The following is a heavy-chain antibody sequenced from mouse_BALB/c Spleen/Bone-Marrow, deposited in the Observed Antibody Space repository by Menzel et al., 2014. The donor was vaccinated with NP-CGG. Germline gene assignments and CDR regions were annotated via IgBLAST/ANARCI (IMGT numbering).Heavy chain of an antibody. Sequence: EVMLVESGGGLVQPGGSLRLSCATSGFTFTDYYMSWVRQPPGKALEWLGFIRNKANGYTTEYSASVKGRFTISRDNSQSILYLQMNTPRAEDSATYYCARDVGNYVRFAYWGQGTLVTVSA. V-gene: IGHV7-3*02. CDR3: ARDVGNYVRFAY. CDR1: GFTFTDYY. J-gene: IGHJ3*01. D-gene: IGHD2-1*01. CDR2: IRNKANGYTT.